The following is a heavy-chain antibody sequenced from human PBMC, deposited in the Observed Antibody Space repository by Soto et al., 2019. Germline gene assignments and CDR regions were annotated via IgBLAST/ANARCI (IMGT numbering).Heavy chain of an antibody. D-gene: IGHD3-10*01. CDR2: ISWDGGST. J-gene: IGHJ4*02. CDR3: ARAYYFGSGTSYTLYY. V-gene: IGHV3-43D*04. CDR1: GFTFDDYA. Sequence: GGSLRLSCAASGFTFDDYAMHWVRQAPGKGLEWVSLISWDGGSTYYADSVKGRFTISRDNSESVVLLQMNSLRPDDTALYFCARAYYFGSGTSYTLYYWGQGTQVTVSS.